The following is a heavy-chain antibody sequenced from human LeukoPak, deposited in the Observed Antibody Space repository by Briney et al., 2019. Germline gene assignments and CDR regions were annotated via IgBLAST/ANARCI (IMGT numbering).Heavy chain of an antibody. J-gene: IGHJ4*02. CDR1: GFTFSDYY. CDR3: ARAYSYGYGILAY. V-gene: IGHV3-11*01. Sequence: GGSLRLSCAASGFTFSDYYMSWIRQAPGKGLEWVSYISSSGSTIYYADSVEGRFTISRDNAKNSLYLQMNSLRAEDTAVYYCARAYSYGYGILAYWGQGTLVTVSS. CDR2: ISSSGSTI. D-gene: IGHD5-18*01.